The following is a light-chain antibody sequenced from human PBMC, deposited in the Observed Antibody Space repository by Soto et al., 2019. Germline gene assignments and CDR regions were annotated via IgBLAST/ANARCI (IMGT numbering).Light chain of an antibody. J-gene: IGLJ1*01. V-gene: IGLV1-44*01. CDR2: GNN. CDR1: NSNIGTNP. Sequence: QSLGTQPPWASVTPGHTVTISCSGSNSNIGTNPVNWYQQFPGTAPTVLIFGNNQRPSGVPDRFSGSKSGTSASLAMSGLQSEDEADYFCEAWDDSLNGYVFGTGTKVTVL. CDR3: EAWDDSLNGYV.